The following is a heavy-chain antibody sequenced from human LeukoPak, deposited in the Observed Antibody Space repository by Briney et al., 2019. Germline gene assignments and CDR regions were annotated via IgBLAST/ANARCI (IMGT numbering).Heavy chain of an antibody. J-gene: IGHJ4*02. Sequence: ASVKVSCKVSGYTLTELSMHWVRQAPGKGLEWMGGFDPEDGETIYAQKFQGRVTMTEDTSTDTAYMELSSLRSEDTAVYYCATVGACIISGGSCKDYWGQGTLVTVSS. CDR1: GYTLTELS. CDR2: FDPEDGET. CDR3: ATVGACIISGGSCKDY. D-gene: IGHD2-15*01. V-gene: IGHV1-24*01.